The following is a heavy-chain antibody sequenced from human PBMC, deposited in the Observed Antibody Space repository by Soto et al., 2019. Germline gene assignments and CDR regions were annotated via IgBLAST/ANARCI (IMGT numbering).Heavy chain of an antibody. V-gene: IGHV4-34*01. CDR1: GWSFSGYY. CDR3: TRGISMTVEVQRDAPDKYGIDA. Sequence: SLTWAVYGWSFSGYYWTWIRQPSGKGLEGIAEIYQSGSTNSNPSIKSPVTISVDTSKNQFSLKLSSVTAADAAVYYCTRGISMTVEVQRDAPDKYGIDAWGQGTLVTVSS. CDR2: IYQSGST. D-gene: IGHD3-22*01. J-gene: IGHJ5*01.